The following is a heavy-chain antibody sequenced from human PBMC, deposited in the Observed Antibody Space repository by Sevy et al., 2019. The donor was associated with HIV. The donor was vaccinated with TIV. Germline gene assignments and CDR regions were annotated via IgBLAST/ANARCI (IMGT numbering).Heavy chain of an antibody. V-gene: IGHV1-69*06. CDR3: ARGPGLPINMITFGGVYLDY. D-gene: IGHD3-16*01. Sequence: ASVKVSCKASGGTFSSYAISWVRQAPGQGLEWMGGIIPIFGTANYAQKFQGRVTITADKSTSTAYMEQSSLRSEETAVYYCARGPGLPINMITFGGVYLDYWGQGTLVTVSS. CDR1: GGTFSSYA. J-gene: IGHJ4*02. CDR2: IIPIFGTA.